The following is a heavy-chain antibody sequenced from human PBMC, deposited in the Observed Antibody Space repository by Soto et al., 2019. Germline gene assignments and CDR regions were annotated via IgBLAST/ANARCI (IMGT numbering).Heavy chain of an antibody. V-gene: IGHV4-34*01. CDR3: SRSVQLWTPFDY. Sequence: SETLSLTCVVNGGSFSCYYWSWIRQSPGKGLEWIGEITHSGSTSYNPSLKSRVTMSVDTSKNQFSLKLSSVTAADTAVYYCSRSVQLWTPFDYWGQGTLVTVSS. D-gene: IGHD1-1*01. CDR2: ITHSGST. CDR1: GGSFSCYY. J-gene: IGHJ4*02.